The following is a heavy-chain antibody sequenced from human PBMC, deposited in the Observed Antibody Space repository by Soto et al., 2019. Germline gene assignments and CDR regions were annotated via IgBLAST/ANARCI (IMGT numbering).Heavy chain of an antibody. CDR1: GYTFTGYG. J-gene: IGHJ6*02. D-gene: IGHD1-26*01. Sequence: ASVKVSCKASGYTFTGYGISWVRQAPGQGLEWMGWISGYSGNTKFAERLQGRVTMTTDTSTSTAYMELRSLTSDDTAVYYCARQWVSYGMDVWGQGTTVTVSS. CDR3: ARQWVSYGMDV. V-gene: IGHV1-18*01. CDR2: ISGYSGNT.